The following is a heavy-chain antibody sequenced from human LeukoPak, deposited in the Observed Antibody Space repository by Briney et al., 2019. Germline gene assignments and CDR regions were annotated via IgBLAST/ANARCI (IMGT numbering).Heavy chain of an antibody. Sequence: SVKVSCKYSGGTFSSYAISWVRQAPGQGLEWMGEIIPIFGTANYTQKFPGRFTITADESTSTAYMELSSLRSEDTAVYYCARDRGIVVVPAAITSYGMDVWGQGTTVTVSS. CDR3: ARDRGIVVVPAAITSYGMDV. D-gene: IGHD2-2*01. CDR2: IIPIFGTA. CDR1: GGTFSSYA. V-gene: IGHV1-69*01. J-gene: IGHJ6*02.